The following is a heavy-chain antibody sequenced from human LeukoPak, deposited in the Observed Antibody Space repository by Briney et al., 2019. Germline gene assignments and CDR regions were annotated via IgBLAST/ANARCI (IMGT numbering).Heavy chain of an antibody. V-gene: IGHV3-7*01. CDR2: IKQDGSEK. CDR1: GFTFSSYW. D-gene: IGHD6-19*01. Sequence: GGSLRLSCAASGFTFSSYWLIWVRQAPGKGLEWVANIKQDGSEKYYVDSVKGRFTISRDNAKNSLYLQMNSLRADDTAVYYCTRVLEEVAGGNSLFDSWGQG. CDR3: TRVLEEVAGGNSLFDS. J-gene: IGHJ4*02.